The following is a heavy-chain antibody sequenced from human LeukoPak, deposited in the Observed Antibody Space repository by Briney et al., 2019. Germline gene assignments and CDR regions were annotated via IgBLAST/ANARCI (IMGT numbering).Heavy chain of an antibody. CDR2: MNPNSGNT. J-gene: IGHJ4*02. CDR1: GYTFTSYD. D-gene: IGHD6-19*01. Sequence: GASVKVSCRASGYTFTSYDINWVRQATGQGLEWMGWMNPNSGNTGYAQKFQGRVTMTRNTSISTAYMELSSLRSEDTAVYYCARGISSGWYTPACYWGQGTLVTVSS. CDR3: ARGISSGWYTPACY. V-gene: IGHV1-8*02.